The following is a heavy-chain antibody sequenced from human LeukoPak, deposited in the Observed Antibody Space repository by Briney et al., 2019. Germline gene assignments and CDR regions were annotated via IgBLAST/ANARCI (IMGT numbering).Heavy chain of an antibody. Sequence: ASVKVSCKASGYTFTGYFMHWVRQAPGQGLEWMGWINPNSGGTNYAQKFLGRVTMTRDTSISTAYMELSRLRSDDTAVYYCARGIPSYYYGSSSNWFDPWGQGTLVTVSS. CDR2: INPNSGGT. CDR3: ARGIPSYYYGSSSNWFDP. V-gene: IGHV1-2*02. CDR1: GYTFTGYF. J-gene: IGHJ5*02. D-gene: IGHD3-10*01.